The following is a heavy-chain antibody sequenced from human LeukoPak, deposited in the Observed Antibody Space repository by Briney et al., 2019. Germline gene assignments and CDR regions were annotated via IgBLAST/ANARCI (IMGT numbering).Heavy chain of an antibody. CDR2: INAGNGNT. Sequence: ASVKVSCTASGYTFTSYAVHWVRQAPGQRLEWMGWINAGNGNTKYSQKFQGRVTITRDTSASTAYMELSSLRSEDTAVYYCAREGQAVAGSFDYWGQGTLVTVSS. V-gene: IGHV1-3*01. D-gene: IGHD6-19*01. CDR1: GYTFTSYA. CDR3: AREGQAVAGSFDY. J-gene: IGHJ4*02.